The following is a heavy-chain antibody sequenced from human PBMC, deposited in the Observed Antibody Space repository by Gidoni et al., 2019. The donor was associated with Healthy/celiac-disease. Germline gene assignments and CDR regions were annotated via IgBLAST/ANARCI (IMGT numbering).Heavy chain of an antibody. CDR2: ISSSGSTI. Sequence: EVQLVESGGGLVQPGGSLRLSCAASGFTFSSYEMNWVRQAPGKGLEWVSYISSSGSTIYYADSVKGRFTISRDNAKNSLYLQMNSLRAEDTAVYYCASLPGIAAAGTIPSVDYWGQGTLVTVSS. J-gene: IGHJ4*02. V-gene: IGHV3-48*03. CDR1: GFTFSSYE. D-gene: IGHD6-13*01. CDR3: ASLPGIAAAGTIPSVDY.